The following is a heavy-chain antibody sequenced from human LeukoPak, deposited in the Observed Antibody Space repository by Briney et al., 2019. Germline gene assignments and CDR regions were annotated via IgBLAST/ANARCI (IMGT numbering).Heavy chain of an antibody. D-gene: IGHD6-19*01. CDR2: IKSKTDGGTT. Sequence: GGSLRLSCAASGFTFSSYSMNWVRQAPGKGLEWVGRIKSKTDGGTTDYAAPVKGGFTISRDDSKNTLYLQMNSLKTEDTPVYYCTTVRGLSSGWFYYYYYMDVWGKGTTVTVSS. CDR1: GFTFSSYS. V-gene: IGHV3-15*01. J-gene: IGHJ6*03. CDR3: TTVRGLSSGWFYYYYYMDV.